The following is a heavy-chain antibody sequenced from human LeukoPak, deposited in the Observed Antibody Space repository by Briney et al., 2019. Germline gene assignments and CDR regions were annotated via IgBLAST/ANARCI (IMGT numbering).Heavy chain of an antibody. CDR1: GFALSSYW. J-gene: IGHJ6*02. Sequence: GGSLRLSCAASGFALSSYWMIWVRQVPGRGPEWVANVNRDGSETYYLDSVKGRFTISKDNAKNSLYLQMNSLRAEDTALYHCARNNGMDVWGQGTTVIVSS. V-gene: IGHV3-7*03. CDR3: ARNNGMDV. CDR2: VNRDGSET.